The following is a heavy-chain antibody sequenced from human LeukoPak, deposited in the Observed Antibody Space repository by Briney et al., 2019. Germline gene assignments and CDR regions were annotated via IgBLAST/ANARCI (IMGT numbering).Heavy chain of an antibody. CDR3: ARAFTVTQLFDY. Sequence: ASVKVSCKASGYAFTSYYMHWVRQAPGQGLEWMGIINPSGGSTSYAQKFQGRVTMTRDTSTSTVYMELSSLRSEDTAVYYCARAFTVTQLFDYWGQGTLVTVSS. V-gene: IGHV1-46*01. D-gene: IGHD4-17*01. CDR1: GYAFTSYY. CDR2: INPSGGST. J-gene: IGHJ4*02.